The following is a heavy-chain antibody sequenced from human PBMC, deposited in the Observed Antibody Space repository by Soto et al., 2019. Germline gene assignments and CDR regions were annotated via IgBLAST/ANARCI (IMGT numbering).Heavy chain of an antibody. Sequence: QVQLVQSGAEVKEPGDSVRVSCEASGYTFTAYHIHWVRQAPGQGLEWMGWINPKFGDTTYAQDLQGRVSITRDMSISTVYMEWRMLTSDDTAIYYCARNRDYYYGRGSGNGHGVWGQGTTVTVCS. CDR3: ARNRDYYYGRGSGNGHGV. V-gene: IGHV1-2*02. D-gene: IGHD3-10*02. CDR1: GYTFTAYH. J-gene: IGHJ6*02. CDR2: INPKFGDT.